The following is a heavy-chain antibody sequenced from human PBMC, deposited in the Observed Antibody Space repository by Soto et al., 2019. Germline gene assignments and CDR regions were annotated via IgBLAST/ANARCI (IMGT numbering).Heavy chain of an antibody. V-gene: IGHV4-31*03. CDR2: IYYSGST. CDR3: ARSYDSSGYYFLGY. D-gene: IGHD3-22*01. CDR1: GGSISSGGYY. Sequence: QVQLRESGPGLVKPSQTLSLTCTVSGGSISSGGYYWSWIRQHPGKGLEWIGYIYYSGSTYYNPSLKSRVTISVDTSKNQFSLKLSSVTAADTAVYYCARSYDSSGYYFLGYWGQGTLVTVSA. J-gene: IGHJ4*02.